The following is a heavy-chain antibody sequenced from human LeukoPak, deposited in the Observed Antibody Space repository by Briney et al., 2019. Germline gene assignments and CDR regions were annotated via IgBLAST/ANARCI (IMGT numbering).Heavy chain of an antibody. V-gene: IGHV3-21*01. CDR3: ARGALPPLMFSIEGY. J-gene: IGHJ4*02. D-gene: IGHD2/OR15-2a*01. CDR1: GFTFSSYS. Sequence: GGSLRLSCAASGFTFSSYSMNWVRQAPGKGLEWVSSITASSNYIYYADSVKGRFTISRDNSKNTLYLQMNSLRAEDTAVYYCARGALPPLMFSIEGYWGQGTLVTVSS. CDR2: ITASSNYI.